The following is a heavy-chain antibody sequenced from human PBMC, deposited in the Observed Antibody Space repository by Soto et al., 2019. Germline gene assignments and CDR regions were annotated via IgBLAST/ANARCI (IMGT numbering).Heavy chain of an antibody. Sequence: SETLSLTCSVSGGSVSNKTYYWSWIRQPPGKRLEWIGYVYYSGTTNYNPSLKSRVTISVDLSKNQFSLSLRSDDTAVYYCARDRSTGYSYAADHWGQGTLVTVSS. CDR3: ARDRSTGYSYAADH. CDR2: VYYSGTT. V-gene: IGHV4-61*01. D-gene: IGHD5-18*01. CDR1: GGSVSNKTYY. J-gene: IGHJ4*02.